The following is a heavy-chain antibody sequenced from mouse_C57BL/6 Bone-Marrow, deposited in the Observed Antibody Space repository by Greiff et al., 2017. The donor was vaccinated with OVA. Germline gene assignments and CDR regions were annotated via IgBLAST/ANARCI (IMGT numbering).Heavy chain of an antibody. CDR2: IHPNSGST. Sequence: QVQLQQPGAELVKPGASVKLSCKASGYTFTSYWMHWVKQRPGHGLEWIGMIHPNSGSTNYNEKFKSKATLTVDNSSSTAYMQLSSLTSEDSAVYCCARSVYGNLAYWGQGTLVTVSA. J-gene: IGHJ3*01. D-gene: IGHD2-1*01. V-gene: IGHV1-64*01. CDR1: GYTFTSYW. CDR3: ARSVYGNLAY.